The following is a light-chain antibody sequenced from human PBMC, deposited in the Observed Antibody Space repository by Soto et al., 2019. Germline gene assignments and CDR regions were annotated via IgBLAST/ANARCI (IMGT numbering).Light chain of an antibody. CDR2: NNN. Sequence: QLVLTQPPSASGTPGQRVTISCSGSSSNIGSHVVYWYQQLAGTAPKLLMYNNNRRPSGVPDRFSGSKSGTSASLAISGLQSEDEADYYCAVWDDSLDGWVFGGGTKVTVL. CDR1: SSNIGSHV. CDR3: AVWDDSLDGWV. J-gene: IGLJ3*02. V-gene: IGLV1-44*01.